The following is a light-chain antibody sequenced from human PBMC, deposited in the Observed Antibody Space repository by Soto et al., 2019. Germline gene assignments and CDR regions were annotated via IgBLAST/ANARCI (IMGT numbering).Light chain of an antibody. CDR1: SSDVGAYNY. CDR3: TSYAGTYSFFYV. CDR2: EVG. Sequence: QSVLTQPPSASGSPGQSVTISCTGTSSDVGAYNYVSWYQQLPGKAHKLIIYEVGKRPSGVPDRFSGSKSGNTASLTVSGLQAEDEADYYCTSYAGTYSFFYVFGTGTKVTVL. V-gene: IGLV2-8*01. J-gene: IGLJ1*01.